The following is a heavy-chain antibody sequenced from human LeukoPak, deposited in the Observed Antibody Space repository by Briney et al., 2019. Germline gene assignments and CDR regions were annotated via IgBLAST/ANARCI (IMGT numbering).Heavy chain of an antibody. CDR1: GGSISSGGYY. D-gene: IGHD1-26*01. CDR2: IYTSGST. V-gene: IGHV4-61*02. CDR3: ARDGHLIVGATTPYYYYMDV. Sequence: PSQTLSLTCTVSGGSISSGGYYWSWIRQPPGKGLEWIGRIYTSGSTNYNPSLKSRVTISVDTSKNQFSLKLSSVTAADTAVYYCARDGHLIVGATTPYYYYMDVWGKGTTVTVSS. J-gene: IGHJ6*03.